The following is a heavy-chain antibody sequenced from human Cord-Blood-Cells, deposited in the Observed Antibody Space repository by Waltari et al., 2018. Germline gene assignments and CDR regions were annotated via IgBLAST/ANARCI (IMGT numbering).Heavy chain of an antibody. CDR1: GFTFSSYA. Sequence: EVQLVESGGGLVQPGGSLRLSCAASGFTFSSYAMSWVRQAPVKGLEWVSAISGIGGSTYYADSVKGRFTISRDNSKNTLYLQMNSLRAEDTAVYYCAKVYSGSSYFDYWGQGTLVTVSS. V-gene: IGHV3-23*04. J-gene: IGHJ4*02. CDR2: ISGIGGST. D-gene: IGHD1-26*01. CDR3: AKVYSGSSYFDY.